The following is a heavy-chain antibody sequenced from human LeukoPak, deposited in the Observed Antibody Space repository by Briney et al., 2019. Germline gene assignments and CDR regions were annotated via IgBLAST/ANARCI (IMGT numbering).Heavy chain of an antibody. D-gene: IGHD3-3*01. CDR1: GFTFSSYS. J-gene: IGHJ3*02. Sequence: GGSLRLSCAASGFTFSSYSMNWVRQAPGKGLEWVSYISSSSSTIYYADSVKGRFTISRDNAKNSLYLQMNSLRDEDTAVCYCARVGLRFLEWLSDAFDIWGQGTMVTVSS. V-gene: IGHV3-48*02. CDR2: ISSSSSTI. CDR3: ARVGLRFLEWLSDAFDI.